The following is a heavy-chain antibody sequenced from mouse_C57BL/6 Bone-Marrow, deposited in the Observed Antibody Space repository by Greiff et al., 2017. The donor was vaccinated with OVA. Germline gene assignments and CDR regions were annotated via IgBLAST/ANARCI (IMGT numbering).Heavy chain of an antibody. D-gene: IGHD2-1*01. V-gene: IGHV3-8*01. CDR2: ISSSGST. CDR1: GYSITSYY. CDR3: AISPFYYGNYFDY. Sequence: EVKLMESGPGLAKPSQTLSLTCSVTGYSITSYYWNWIRKFPGNKLEYMGNISSSGSTYYNPSLISRISITRDTSKNQYYLQLNSVTTEDTATDYCAISPFYYGNYFDYWGQGTMLTVSA. J-gene: IGHJ2*01.